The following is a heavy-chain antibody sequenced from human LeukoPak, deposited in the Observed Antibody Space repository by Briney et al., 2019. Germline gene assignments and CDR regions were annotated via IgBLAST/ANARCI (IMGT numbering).Heavy chain of an antibody. V-gene: IGHV3-30*18. CDR2: ISHDGSNT. J-gene: IGHJ4*02. CDR3: AKEMKPWMHFDY. CDR1: GFTFSRSA. Sequence: GSLRLSCAASGFTFSRSAVHWVRQAPGKGLEWVAVISHDGSNTDYTDSVKGRFTISRDNSKNTLYLQMNSLRAEDTAVYYCAKEMKPWMHFDYWGQGTLVTVSS. D-gene: IGHD5-12*01.